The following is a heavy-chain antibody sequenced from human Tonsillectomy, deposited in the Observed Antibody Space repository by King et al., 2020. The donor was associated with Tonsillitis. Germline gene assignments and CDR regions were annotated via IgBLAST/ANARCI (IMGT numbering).Heavy chain of an antibody. V-gene: IGHV3-15*07. CDR3: TTGGYYYFYMDV. CDR1: GFTFSNAW. CDR2: IKSKTVGGAT. J-gene: IGHJ6*03. Sequence: VQLVESGGGLVKPGGSLRLSCAASGFTFSNAWMNWVRQAPGKGLEWVGRIKSKTVGGATGSTAPVKGSFTISRDDAKNTLYLQMSSLKTEDTPVYYCTTGGYYYFYMDVWGKGTTVTVSS.